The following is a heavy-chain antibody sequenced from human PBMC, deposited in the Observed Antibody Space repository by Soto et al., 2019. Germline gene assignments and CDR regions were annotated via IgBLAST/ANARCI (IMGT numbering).Heavy chain of an antibody. D-gene: IGHD2-2*03. J-gene: IGHJ5*02. V-gene: IGHV3-49*04. Sequence: TGGSLRLSCTCSGFSFSEHAMTWVRQAPGKGLEWVGFIRNTPYGGTTDYAASVRGRFTISRDDSASIAYLQMNSLKTEDSGLYYSSRGSFGYYGPWGPGTLVTVSS. CDR3: SRGSFGYYGP. CDR2: IRNTPYGGTT. CDR1: GFSFSEHA.